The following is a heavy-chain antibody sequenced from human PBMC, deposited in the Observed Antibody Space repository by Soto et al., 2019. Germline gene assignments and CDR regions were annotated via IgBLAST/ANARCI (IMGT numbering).Heavy chain of an antibody. CDR3: AKTLLGYCSGGSCYVVGYYYYGMDV. D-gene: IGHD2-15*01. Sequence: LRLSCAASGFTFNKYWMSWVRQAPGKGLEWVASIKQDGSEKYYVDSVKGRFTISRDNSKNTLYLQMNSLRAEDTAVYYCAKTLLGYCSGGSCYVVGYYYYGMDVWGQGTTVTVSS. J-gene: IGHJ6*02. CDR2: IKQDGSEK. CDR1: GFTFNKYW. V-gene: IGHV3-7*01.